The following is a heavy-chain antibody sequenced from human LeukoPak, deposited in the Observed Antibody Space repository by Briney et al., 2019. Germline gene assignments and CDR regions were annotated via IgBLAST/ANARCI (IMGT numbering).Heavy chain of an antibody. Sequence: SETLSLTCTVSGGSISSYYWSWIRQPPGKGLEWIGYIYYSGSTNYNPSLKSRATISVDTSKNQFSLKLSSVTAADTAVYYCARSNRNAFSTNECYFDYWGQGTLVTVSS. D-gene: IGHD1-14*01. V-gene: IGHV4-59*08. CDR3: ARSNRNAFSTNECYFDY. CDR1: GGSISSYY. J-gene: IGHJ4*02. CDR2: IYYSGST.